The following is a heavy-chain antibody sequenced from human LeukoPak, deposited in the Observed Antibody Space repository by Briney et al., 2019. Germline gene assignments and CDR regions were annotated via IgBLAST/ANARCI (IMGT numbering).Heavy chain of an antibody. D-gene: IGHD2-2*01. CDR3: ARVLVEEVLTNWFDP. CDR1: GYTFTNYG. J-gene: IGHJ5*02. V-gene: IGHV1-18*01. Sequence: ASVKVSCKASGYTFTNYGISWVRQAPGQGLEWMGWISAYNGNTNYAQKLQGRVTMTTDTSTSTAYMELRSLRSDDTAVYYCARVLVEEVLTNWFDPWGQGTLVTVSS. CDR2: ISAYNGNT.